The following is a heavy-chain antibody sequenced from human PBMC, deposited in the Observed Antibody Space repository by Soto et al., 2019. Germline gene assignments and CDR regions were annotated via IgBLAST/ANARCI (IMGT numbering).Heavy chain of an antibody. D-gene: IGHD3-3*01. CDR1: GGTFSSYA. CDR2: IIPIFGTA. Sequence: ASVKVSCKASGGTFSSYAISWVRQAPGQGLEWMGGIIPIFGTANYAQKFQGRVTITADESTSTAYMELSSLRSEDTAVYYCARVKGLYDFRSYYFDYWGQGALVTVSS. J-gene: IGHJ4*02. V-gene: IGHV1-69*13. CDR3: ARVKGLYDFRSYYFDY.